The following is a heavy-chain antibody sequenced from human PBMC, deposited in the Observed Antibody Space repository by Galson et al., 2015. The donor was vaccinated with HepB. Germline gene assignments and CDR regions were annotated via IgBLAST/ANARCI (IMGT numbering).Heavy chain of an antibody. CDR3: VKDHGDEDDSGYITYGMDV. D-gene: IGHD3-22*01. V-gene: IGHV3-23*01. Sequence: SLRLSCAASGFTFSSYAMNWVRQAPGKGLEWVSVISGSGGSAYYADSVKGRFTISRDISKNTLYLQMNSLRVEDTAVYYCVKDHGDEDDSGYITYGMDVWGQGTTVTVSS. CDR1: GFTFSSYA. J-gene: IGHJ6*02. CDR2: ISGSGGSA.